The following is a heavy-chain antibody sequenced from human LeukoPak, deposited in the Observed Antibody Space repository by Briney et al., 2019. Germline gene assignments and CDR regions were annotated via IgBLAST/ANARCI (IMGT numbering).Heavy chain of an antibody. Sequence: SGGSLRLSCAASGFTFSSYGMHWVRQAPGKGLEWVSAISSSSSYIYYADSVKGRFTISRDNAKKSLYLQMNSLRAEDTAVYYCARDLGGYGDYGTNFDYWGQGTLVTVSS. J-gene: IGHJ4*02. D-gene: IGHD4-17*01. CDR2: ISSSSSYI. V-gene: IGHV3-21*01. CDR1: GFTFSSYG. CDR3: ARDLGGYGDYGTNFDY.